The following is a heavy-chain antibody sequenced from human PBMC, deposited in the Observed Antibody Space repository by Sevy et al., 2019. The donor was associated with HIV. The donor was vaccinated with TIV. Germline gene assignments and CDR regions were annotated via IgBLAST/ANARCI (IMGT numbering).Heavy chain of an antibody. J-gene: IGHJ5*02. D-gene: IGHD3-3*01. V-gene: IGHV3-7*03. CDR2: IKQDGSEK. CDR1: GFTFVTYA. Sequence: GGSLRLSCAASGFTFVTYAMSWVRQAPGKGLEWVANIKQDGSEKYYVDSVKGRFTISRDNAKNSLYLQMNSLRAEDTAVYYCAREGTITIFTSWGQGTLVTVSS. CDR3: AREGTITIFTS.